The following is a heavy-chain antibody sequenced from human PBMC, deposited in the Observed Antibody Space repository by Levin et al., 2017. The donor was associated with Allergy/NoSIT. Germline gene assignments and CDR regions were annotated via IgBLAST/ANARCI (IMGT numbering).Heavy chain of an antibody. CDR2: ISSSSSTI. CDR1: GFTFSSYS. J-gene: IGHJ4*02. V-gene: IGHV3-48*01. CDR3: ARDPGVWEFDY. Sequence: GGSLRLSCAASGFTFSSYSMNWVRQAPGKGLEWVSYISSSSSTIYYADSVKGRFTISRDNAKNSLYLQMNSLRAEDTAVYYCARDPGVWEFDYWGQGTLVTVSS. D-gene: IGHD3-16*01.